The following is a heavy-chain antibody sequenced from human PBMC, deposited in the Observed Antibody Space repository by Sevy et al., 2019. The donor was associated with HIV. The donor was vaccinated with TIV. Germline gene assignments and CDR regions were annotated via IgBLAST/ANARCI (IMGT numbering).Heavy chain of an antibody. Sequence: ASVKVSCKASGYTFTSYGITWVRQAPGQGLEWTGWISAYNANTNYAQKLQGRVTMTTDTSTSTAYMELRSLRSDDTAVYYCAREKDPYCGGDCYYGYWGQGTLVTVSS. V-gene: IGHV1-18*01. J-gene: IGHJ4*02. CDR2: ISAYNANT. CDR1: GYTFTSYG. D-gene: IGHD2-21*02. CDR3: AREKDPYCGGDCYYGY.